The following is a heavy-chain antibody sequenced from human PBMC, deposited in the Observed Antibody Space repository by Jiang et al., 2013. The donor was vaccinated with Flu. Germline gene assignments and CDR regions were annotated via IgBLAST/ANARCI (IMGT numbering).Heavy chain of an antibody. Sequence: EVQLLESGGDLVQPGGSLRLSCAVSGLIVTDNLMTWVRQAPGKGLEWVSVFYTGTFGDDNTYYADSVKGGFSISRDRSKNSLHLEMHSLRVDDTAIYFCARGLAYCSGGHCSFNYYYYGLDVWGQGTTVIVSS. V-gene: IGHV3-66*01. CDR2: FYTGTFGDDNT. J-gene: IGHJ6*02. D-gene: IGHD2-15*01. CDR3: ARGLAYCSGGHCSFNYYYYGLDV. CDR1: GLIVTDNL.